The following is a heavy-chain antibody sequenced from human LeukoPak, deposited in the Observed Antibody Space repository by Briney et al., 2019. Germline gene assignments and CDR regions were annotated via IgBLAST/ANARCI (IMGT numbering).Heavy chain of an antibody. D-gene: IGHD6-19*01. CDR2: ILYYASNR. V-gene: IGHV3-30*02. CDR1: GFTSSSYG. J-gene: IGHJ4*02. Sequence: GGSLTLSCAPSGFTSSSYGLHWVRQAPGEGVEGVAFILYYASNRYYADSVKGRFTISRDNSKNTLYLQMNSLRPEDTAVYYCAKEGHSRGWYPTAVDTYFDYWGQGTLVTVSS. CDR3: AKEGHSRGWYPTAVDTYFDY.